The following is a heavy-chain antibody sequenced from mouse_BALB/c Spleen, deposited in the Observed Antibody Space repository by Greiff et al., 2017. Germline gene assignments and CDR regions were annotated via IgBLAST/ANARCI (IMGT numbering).Heavy chain of an antibody. CDR3: ARHKDYYYAMDY. V-gene: IGHV5-12-1*01. D-gene: IGHD2-4*01. Sequence: DVMLVESGGGLVKPGGSLKLSCAASGFAFSSYDMSWVRQTPEKRLEWVAYISSGGGSTYYPDTVKGRFTISRDNAKNTLYLQMSSLKSEDTAMYYCARHKDYYYAMDYWGQGTSVTVSS. CDR2: ISSGGGST. J-gene: IGHJ4*01. CDR1: GFAFSSYD.